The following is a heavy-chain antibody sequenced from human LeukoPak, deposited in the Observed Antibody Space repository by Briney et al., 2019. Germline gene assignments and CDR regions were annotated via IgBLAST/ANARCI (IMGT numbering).Heavy chain of an antibody. CDR1: GFTFNSYE. Sequence: PGGSLRLSCTASGFTFNSYEMNWVRQAPGKGLEWVSYISSSGNTIYYAESVKGRFTISRDNAKNSLFLQVNSLRVEDTAVYYSARDTYWRFDPWGQGTLVTVSS. CDR3: ARDTYWRFDP. CDR2: ISSSGNTI. J-gene: IGHJ5*02. V-gene: IGHV3-48*03. D-gene: IGHD1-1*01.